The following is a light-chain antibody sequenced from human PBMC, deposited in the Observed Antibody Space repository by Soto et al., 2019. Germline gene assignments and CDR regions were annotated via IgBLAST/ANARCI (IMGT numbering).Light chain of an antibody. Sequence: IVKTQSPATLSVSPGERVTLSCRASQSVSSSLAWYQQKPGQAPRLLIYGASTKATGIPARFSGSGSGTEFTLTICSLQSEDFAVYYCQQYNNWPPFTFGPGTKVDIK. CDR3: QQYNNWPPFT. CDR2: GAS. CDR1: QSVSSS. V-gene: IGKV3-15*01. J-gene: IGKJ3*01.